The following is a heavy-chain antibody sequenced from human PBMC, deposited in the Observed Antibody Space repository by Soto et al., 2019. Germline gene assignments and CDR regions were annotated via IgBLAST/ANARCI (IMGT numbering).Heavy chain of an antibody. D-gene: IGHD2-2*01. J-gene: IGHJ3*02. CDR1: GFAFGNYP. CDR3: AKDRTIALGMRTFDT. CDR2: ISGSGGMT. Sequence: EAQLLQSGGGLVPPGGSLRLSCVASGFAFGNYPMAWVRQTPGKGLQWISTISGSGGMTDYEDSVRGRFTVSIDHSKDTVHLQMTSLRADDTAVYYCAKDRTIALGMRTFDTWGQGTTVTISS. V-gene: IGHV3-23*01.